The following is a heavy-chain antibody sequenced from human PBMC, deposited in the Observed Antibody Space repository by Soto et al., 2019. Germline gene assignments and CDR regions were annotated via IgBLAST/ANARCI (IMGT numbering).Heavy chain of an antibody. D-gene: IGHD2-21*02. J-gene: IGHJ6*03. V-gene: IGHV4-39*01. CDR2: IYYSGNT. Sequence: PSETLSLTCTVSGGSISSSSYYWGWIRQPPGKGLEWIGSIYYSGNTRYDPSLESRVTMSVDTSKNQFSLKLRSVTAADTAVYYCARHEVGFCDGGYCPYYMDVWGKGTTVTVSS. CDR1: GGSISSSSYY. CDR3: ARHEVGFCDGGYCPYYMDV.